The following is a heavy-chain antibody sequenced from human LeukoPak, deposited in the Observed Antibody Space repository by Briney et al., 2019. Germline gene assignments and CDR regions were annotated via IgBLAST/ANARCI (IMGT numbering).Heavy chain of an antibody. D-gene: IGHD3-10*01. V-gene: IGHV4-59*08. Sequence: SQTLSLTCTVSGGSISSYYWSCIRHPPGEGLEWIGYIHYSGSTNYNPSVKSRVTISVDTSKNQFSLRLSSVTAADTAVYYCARLEGYYGSGSTNWFDPWGQGTLVTVSS. CDR3: ARLEGYYGSGSTNWFDP. J-gene: IGHJ5*02. CDR2: IHYSGST. CDR1: GGSISSYY.